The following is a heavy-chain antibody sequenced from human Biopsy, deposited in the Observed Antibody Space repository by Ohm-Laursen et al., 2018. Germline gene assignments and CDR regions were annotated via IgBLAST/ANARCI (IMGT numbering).Heavy chain of an antibody. CDR2: TYSSGST. V-gene: IGHV4-4*07. D-gene: IGHD3-22*01. Sequence: SETLSLTCTVSGGSLSSYYWSWIRQPAGKGLEWIGRTYSSGSTNYNPSLKSRVTLSMDTSKRQFSLKLSFVTAADTAVYYCARWTPEYDSSRYYLDAFDIWGQGTKVIVSS. J-gene: IGHJ3*02. CDR1: GGSLSSYY. CDR3: ARWTPEYDSSRYYLDAFDI.